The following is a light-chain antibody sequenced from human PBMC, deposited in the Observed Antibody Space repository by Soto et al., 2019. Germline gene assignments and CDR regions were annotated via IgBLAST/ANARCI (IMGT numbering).Light chain of an antibody. J-gene: IGKJ5*01. V-gene: IGKV3-15*01. Sequence: VVMAQSPATLSVSPWGRVTRSFRASQSVSNKLGWYQHKPGQAPRLLIYDTSTRAAGTPARFTGSGSGTDFTLTISSLQSEDFAVYYCQQYNTWRSISFGQGTRLEIK. CDR3: QQYNTWRSIS. CDR1: QSVSNK. CDR2: DTS.